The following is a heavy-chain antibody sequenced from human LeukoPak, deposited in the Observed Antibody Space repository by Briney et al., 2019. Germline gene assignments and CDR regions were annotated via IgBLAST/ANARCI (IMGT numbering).Heavy chain of an antibody. V-gene: IGHV4-39*07. Sequence: SETLSLTCTVSGGSISSSSYYWGWIRQPPGKGLEWIGSIYYSGSTYYNPSLKSRVIISVDTSKNQFSLKLSSVTAADTAVYYCAREQLEPHFDYWGQGTLVTVSS. CDR3: AREQLEPHFDY. CDR1: GGSISSSSYY. J-gene: IGHJ4*02. CDR2: IYYSGST. D-gene: IGHD1-1*01.